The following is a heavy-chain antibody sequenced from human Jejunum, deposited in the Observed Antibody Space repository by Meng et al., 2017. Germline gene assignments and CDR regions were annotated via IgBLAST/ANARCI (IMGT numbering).Heavy chain of an antibody. CDR3: ARLYSGSYADHFYY. V-gene: IGHV5-51*01. CDR2: IYPSDSET. J-gene: IGHJ4*02. Sequence: GESLKISCKASGYRFTSNWIGWVRQMPGKGPEWMGIIYPSDSETRYSPSFQGHVTISADKSISTAYLQWSSLKASATAMYYCARLYSGSYADHFYYWGQGTLVTVSS. CDR1: GYRFTSNW. D-gene: IGHD1-26*01.